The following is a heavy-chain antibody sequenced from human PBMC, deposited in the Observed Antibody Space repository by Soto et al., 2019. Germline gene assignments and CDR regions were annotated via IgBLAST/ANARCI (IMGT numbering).Heavy chain of an antibody. CDR2: ISASRTTV. CDR1: GFTFSSFN. CDR3: ASIYLRDGHKYADY. V-gene: IGHV3-48*02. Sequence: EVQLVESGGGLVQPGESLRLSCAPSGFTFSSFNMHWVRQAPGKGLEWVSYISASRTTVYYADSVKGRFTISRDNAKNSLYLQMNSLRDEDTAVYYCASIYLRDGHKYADYRSQGTMVTVSS. D-gene: IGHD2-8*01. J-gene: IGHJ4*02.